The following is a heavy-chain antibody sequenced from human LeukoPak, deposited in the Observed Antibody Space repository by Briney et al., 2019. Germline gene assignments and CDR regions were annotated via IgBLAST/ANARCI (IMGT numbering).Heavy chain of an antibody. V-gene: IGHV3-53*01. Sequence: GGSLRLSCAASGLTVSSNYMSWVRQAPGKGLEWVSVIYSGGSTYYADSVKGRFTISRDNSKNTLYLQMNSLRAEDTAVYYCAASESYSYGMDVWGQGTTVTVSS. J-gene: IGHJ6*02. CDR1: GLTVSSNY. CDR2: IYSGGST. CDR3: AASESYSYGMDV.